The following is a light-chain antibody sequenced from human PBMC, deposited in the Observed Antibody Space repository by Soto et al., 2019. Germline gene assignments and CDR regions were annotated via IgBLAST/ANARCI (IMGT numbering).Light chain of an antibody. Sequence: EIVLTQSPATLSLSPGERATLSCRASPSVPNYVAWYQQKPGQAPRLLIYGASRRATGIPDRISGGGSGTDFTLTISRLEPDDFAVYYCQHYVTSSITFGQGTRLEI. CDR1: PSVPNY. V-gene: IGKV3-20*01. CDR3: QHYVTSSIT. J-gene: IGKJ5*01. CDR2: GAS.